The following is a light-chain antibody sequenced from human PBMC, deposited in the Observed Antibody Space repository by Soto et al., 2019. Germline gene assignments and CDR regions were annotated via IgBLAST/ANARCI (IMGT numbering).Light chain of an antibody. CDR1: NSDVGGYNF. CDR3: CSYTSSTTPL. V-gene: IGLV2-14*01. J-gene: IGLJ2*01. CDR2: EVS. Sequence: QSALTQPRSVSGSPGQSVTISCTGTNSDVGGYNFVSWYQQLPGKAPKLMISEVSNRPSGVSNRFSGSKSGNTASLTISGLQAEDQADYYCCSYTSSTTPLFGGGTKLTVL.